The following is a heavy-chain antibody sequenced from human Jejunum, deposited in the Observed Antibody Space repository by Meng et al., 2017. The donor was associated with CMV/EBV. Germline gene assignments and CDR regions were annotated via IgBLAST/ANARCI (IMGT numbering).Heavy chain of an antibody. V-gene: IGHV7-4-1*02. CDR1: GYTFSTYP. D-gene: IGHD2/OR15-2a*01. Sequence: QGQLWQSVTTLKTPGTSVKVYCNTSGYTFSTYPIKWVREAHGRGLEWMGCISANTGNPTYTQCFTGRFVFSLDSSVSTAYLQMSSLKAEDTAVYYCARGGNFDPWGQGTLVPVSS. J-gene: IGHJ5*02. CDR2: ISANTGNP. CDR3: ARGGNFDP.